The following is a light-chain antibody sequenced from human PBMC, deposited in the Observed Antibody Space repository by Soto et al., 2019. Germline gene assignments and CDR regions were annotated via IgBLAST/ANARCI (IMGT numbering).Light chain of an antibody. V-gene: IGKV3-15*01. J-gene: IGKJ1*01. CDR2: AAS. CDR3: QPYNNWPPWT. Sequence: EIVMTQSPAIVSVSLGERATLSCRASQSVTSNLAWYQQKPGQAPRLLIYAASTRATGIPARFSGSGSGTEFTLTISSLQSEDFAVYYCQPYNNWPPWTFGQGTKVEIK. CDR1: QSVTSN.